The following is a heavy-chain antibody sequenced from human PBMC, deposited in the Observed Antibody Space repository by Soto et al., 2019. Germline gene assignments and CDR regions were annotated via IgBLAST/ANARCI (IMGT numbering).Heavy chain of an antibody. D-gene: IGHD6-19*01. J-gene: IGHJ4*02. CDR1: GGTFSSYA. CDR3: ARDSSGWYRPFDY. V-gene: IGHV1-69*13. Sequence: SVTVSCKASGGTFSSYAISWVRQAPGQGLEWMGGIIPIFGTANYAQKFQGRVTITADESTSTAYMELSSLRSEDTAVYYCARDSSGWYRPFDYWGQGTLVTVSS. CDR2: IIPIFGTA.